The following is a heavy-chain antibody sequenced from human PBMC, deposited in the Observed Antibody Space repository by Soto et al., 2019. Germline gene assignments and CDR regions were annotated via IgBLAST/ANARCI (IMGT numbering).Heavy chain of an antibody. Sequence: EVQLLESGGGLVQPGGSLRLSCAASGFTFSSYAMSWVRQAPGKGLEWVSAISGSGGSTYYADSVKGRFTISRDNSKNTLYLKMTSLRAEDTAVYYCAKVSCSGGSCYSGGVYAFDIWGQGTMVTVSS. CDR2: ISGSGGST. D-gene: IGHD2-15*01. J-gene: IGHJ3*02. V-gene: IGHV3-23*01. CDR1: GFTFSSYA. CDR3: AKVSCSGGSCYSGGVYAFDI.